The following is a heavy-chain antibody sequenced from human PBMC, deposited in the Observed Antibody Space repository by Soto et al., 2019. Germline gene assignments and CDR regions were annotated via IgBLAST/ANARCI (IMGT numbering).Heavy chain of an antibody. V-gene: IGHV1-69*13. D-gene: IGHD3-22*01. CDR1: GCTFSSYA. CDR3: AKAYDSIRYYFDY. J-gene: IGHJ4*02. CDR2: IIPIFGTA. Sequence: SVKVSCKASGCTFSSYALSWLRQAPGQGLEWMGGIIPIFGTANYAQRFQGRVTITADESTSTAYMELSSLKSEDTAVYYCAKAYDSIRYYFDYWGQGTLVTVSS.